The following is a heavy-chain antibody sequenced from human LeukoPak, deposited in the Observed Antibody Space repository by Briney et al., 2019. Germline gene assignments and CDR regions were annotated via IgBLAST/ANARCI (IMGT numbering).Heavy chain of an antibody. D-gene: IGHD3-22*01. CDR3: ARDSGPGYYYDSSGYYFDY. CDR2: ISAYNGNT. Sequence: ASVKVSCKASGYTFTSYYMHWVRQAPGQGLEWMGWISAYNGNTNYAQKLQGRVTMTTDTSTSTAYMELRSLRSDDTAVYYCARDSGPGYYYDSSGYYFDYWGQGTLVTVSS. V-gene: IGHV1-18*04. CDR1: GYTFTSYY. J-gene: IGHJ4*02.